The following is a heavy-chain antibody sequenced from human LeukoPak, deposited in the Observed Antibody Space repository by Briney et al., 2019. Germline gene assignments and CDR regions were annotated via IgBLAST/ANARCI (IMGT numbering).Heavy chain of an antibody. J-gene: IGHJ4*02. CDR3: ARIIPLDGILDY. Sequence: SETLSLTCTVSGGSISSSSYYWGWIRQPPGKGLEWIGSIYYSGSTYYNPSLKSRVTISVDTSKNQFSLKLSSVTAADTAVYYCARIIPLDGILDYWGQGTLVTVSS. D-gene: IGHD2-21*01. V-gene: IGHV4-39*07. CDR2: IYYSGST. CDR1: GGSISSSSYY.